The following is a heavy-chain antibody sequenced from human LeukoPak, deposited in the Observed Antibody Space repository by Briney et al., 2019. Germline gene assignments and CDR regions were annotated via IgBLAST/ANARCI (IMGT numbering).Heavy chain of an antibody. CDR3: AKAGAVVVVPAKYFDY. V-gene: IGHV3-23*01. J-gene: IGHJ4*02. CDR2: ISGSGGST. CDR1: GFTFSSYA. Sequence: GGSLRLSCAASGFTFSSYAMSWVRQAPGKGLEWVSAISGSGGSTYYADSVKGRFTISRDNSKNTLYLQMNSLRAEDTAVYYCAKAGAVVVVPAKYFDYWGQGTLVTVSS. D-gene: IGHD2-15*01.